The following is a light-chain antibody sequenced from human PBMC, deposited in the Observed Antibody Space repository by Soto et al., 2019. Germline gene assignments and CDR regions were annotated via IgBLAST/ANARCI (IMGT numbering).Light chain of an antibody. Sequence: EIVLTQSPGTLSLSAGERATLSCRASQSVSSSDLAWYQQKPGQAPRLLIYGASSRATGIPDRFSGSGSGTDFTLTISRLEPEDFAVYYCQQYGSSPLWTFGQGTKVDIK. J-gene: IGKJ1*01. CDR2: GAS. CDR1: QSVSSSD. V-gene: IGKV3-20*01. CDR3: QQYGSSPLWT.